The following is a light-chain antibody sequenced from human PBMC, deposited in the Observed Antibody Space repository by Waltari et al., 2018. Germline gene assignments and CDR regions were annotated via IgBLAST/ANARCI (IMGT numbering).Light chain of an antibody. CDR1: SSDVGRYNL. V-gene: IGLV2-14*02. J-gene: IGLJ3*02. CDR2: EAT. CDR3: CSYTSSSTPRL. Sequence: HSALTQPASVSGSPGQSIPIPCTWASSDVGRYNLFSWYQQHPGKAPKLIIYEATKRPSGVSDRFSGSKSGYTAALTISGLQADDEADYYCCSYTSSSTPRLFGGGTKLTVL.